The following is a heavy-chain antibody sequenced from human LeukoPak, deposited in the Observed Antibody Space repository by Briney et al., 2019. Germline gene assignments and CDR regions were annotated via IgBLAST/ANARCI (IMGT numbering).Heavy chain of an antibody. CDR1: GYTFTSYY. Sequence: GASVKVSCKASGYTFTSYYMHWVRQAPGQGLEWMGWINPNSGGTNYAQKFQGRVTMTRDTSISTAYMELSRLRSDDTAVYYCVTLLSNAAFDYWGQGTLVTVSS. CDR3: VTLLSNAAFDY. J-gene: IGHJ4*02. V-gene: IGHV1-2*02. CDR2: INPNSGGT. D-gene: IGHD6-25*01.